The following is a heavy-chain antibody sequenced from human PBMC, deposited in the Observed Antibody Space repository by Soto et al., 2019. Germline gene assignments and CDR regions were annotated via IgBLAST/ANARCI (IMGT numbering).Heavy chain of an antibody. CDR1: GFPFISYA. Sequence: GGSLRLSCAASGFPFISYAMHWCRQAPGKGLEWVAVISYEGSNKYYADSVKGRFTISRDNSKNTLYLQMNSLRAEDTTVYYCASDYGSGSYDGYYGMDVWGQGTTVTVSS. J-gene: IGHJ6*02. CDR2: ISYEGSNK. D-gene: IGHD3-10*01. CDR3: ASDYGSGSYDGYYGMDV. V-gene: IGHV3-30-3*01.